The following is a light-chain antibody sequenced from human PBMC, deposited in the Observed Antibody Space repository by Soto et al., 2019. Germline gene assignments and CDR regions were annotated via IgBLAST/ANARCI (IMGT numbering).Light chain of an antibody. Sequence: EIVLTQSPATLSLSPGEGVTLSCRASQSVSSYLAWYQQKPGQAPRLLIYDAFNRATGIPDRFSGSGSGTGFTLTLSSLEPEDFAVYYCQQRSNWPPEFTFGQGTKLEI. V-gene: IGKV3-11*01. CDR3: QQRSNWPPEFT. CDR1: QSVSSY. CDR2: DAF. J-gene: IGKJ2*01.